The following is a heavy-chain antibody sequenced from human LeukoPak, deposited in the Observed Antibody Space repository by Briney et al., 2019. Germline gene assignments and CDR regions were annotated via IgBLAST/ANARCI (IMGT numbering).Heavy chain of an antibody. CDR2: IYYSGST. CDR3: ARHGYCSGGTCYSNYYYGMDV. V-gene: IGHV4-59*08. J-gene: IGHJ6*02. D-gene: IGHD2-15*01. CDR1: GGSISRYY. Sequence: YPSETLSLTCTVSGGSISRYYWSYIRQPPGKGLEWIGYIYYSGSTNYNPSLKSRVTISVDTSKNQFSLKLSSVTAADTAVYYCARHGYCSGGTCYSNYYYGMDVWGQGTTVTVSS.